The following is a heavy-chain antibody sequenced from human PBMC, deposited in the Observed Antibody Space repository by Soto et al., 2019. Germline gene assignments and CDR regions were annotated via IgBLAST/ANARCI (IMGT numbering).Heavy chain of an antibody. CDR3: AKDGSSGRFDY. CDR2: ISYDGSNK. V-gene: IGHV3-30*18. Sequence: QVQLVESGGGVVQPGRSLRLSCAASGFTFSSYGMHWVRQAPGKGLEWVAVISYDGSNKYYADSVKGRFTISRDNSKNTLYLQMNSLRAEDTAVYYCAKDGSSGRFDYWGQGTLVTVSS. J-gene: IGHJ4*02. D-gene: IGHD6-19*01. CDR1: GFTFSSYG.